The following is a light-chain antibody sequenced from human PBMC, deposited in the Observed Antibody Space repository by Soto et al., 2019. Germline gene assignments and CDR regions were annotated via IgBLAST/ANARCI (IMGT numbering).Light chain of an antibody. CDR3: QSYDNSLSGAWV. Sequence: QSVLTQPPSVSGAPVQGITISCTGTRSNLGAGYDVHWYQQLPGAAPKLLIYANNKRPSGVLDRFSGSKSGTSASLAITGLQAEDEADYYCQSYDNSLSGAWVFGGATKLTVL. CDR2: ANN. J-gene: IGLJ3*02. V-gene: IGLV1-40*01. CDR1: RSNLGAGYD.